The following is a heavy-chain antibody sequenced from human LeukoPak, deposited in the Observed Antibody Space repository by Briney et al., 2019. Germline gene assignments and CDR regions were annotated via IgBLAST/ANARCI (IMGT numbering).Heavy chain of an antibody. J-gene: IGHJ4*02. CDR3: ARTQSQSGSYRYYFGY. CDR2: IYYISNT. D-gene: IGHD1-26*01. V-gene: IGHV4-61*08. CDR1: GASVGSSGYY. Sequence: SETLSLTCTVSGASVGSSGYYWSWIRQPPGGGLEWIGYIYYISNTNYNPSLKSRVTMSIDPSRNQFSLKVNSVPAADPAVYYCARTQSQSGSYRYYFGYWGQGTLVTVSS.